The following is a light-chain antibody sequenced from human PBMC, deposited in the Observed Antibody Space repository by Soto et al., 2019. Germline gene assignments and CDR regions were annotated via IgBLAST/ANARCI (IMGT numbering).Light chain of an antibody. CDR1: QSIDNY. CDR2: AAS. V-gene: IGKV1-39*01. J-gene: IGKJ4*01. Sequence: DIQMTQSPSSLSASVGDRVTIPCRASQSIDNYINWYQQKPGKAPKLLIYAASSLQSGVPSRFSGSGSGTDFTLTISSLQPEDSANYFCQQSMSSPLTFGGGTKVEVK. CDR3: QQSMSSPLT.